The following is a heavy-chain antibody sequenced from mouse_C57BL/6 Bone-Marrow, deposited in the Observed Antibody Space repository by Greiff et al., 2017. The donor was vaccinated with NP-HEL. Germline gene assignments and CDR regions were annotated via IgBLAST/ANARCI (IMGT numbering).Heavy chain of an antibody. J-gene: IGHJ3*01. V-gene: IGHV7-1*01. CDR3: ARDAGGFAWFAY. Sequence: EVQLVESGGGLVQSGRSLRLSCATSGFTFSDFYMEWVRQAPGKGLEWIAASRNKANDYTTEYSASVKGRFIVSRDTSQSILYLQMNALGAEDTAIYYCARDAGGFAWFAYWGQGTLVTVSA. CDR2: SRNKANDYTT. CDR1: GFTFSDFY.